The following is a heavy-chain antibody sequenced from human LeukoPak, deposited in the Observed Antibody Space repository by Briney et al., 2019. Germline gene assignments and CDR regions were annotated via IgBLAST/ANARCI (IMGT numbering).Heavy chain of an antibody. CDR1: GYTFTGYY. CDR3: AIAGTGGDWFDP. CDR2: INPNSGGT. D-gene: IGHD1-14*01. Sequence: ASVKVSSKASGYTFTGYYMHWVRQAPGQGLEWMGWINPNSGGTNYAQKFQGRVTMTRDTSISTAYMELSRLRSDDTAVYYCAIAGTGGDWFDPWGQGTLVTVSS. J-gene: IGHJ5*02. V-gene: IGHV1-2*02.